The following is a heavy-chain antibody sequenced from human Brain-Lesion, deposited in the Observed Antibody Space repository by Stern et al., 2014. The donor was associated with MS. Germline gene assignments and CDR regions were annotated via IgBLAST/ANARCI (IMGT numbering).Heavy chain of an antibody. V-gene: IGHV1-18*04. CDR1: GYTFTTYG. Sequence: QVQLGQSGGEVKKPGASVKVSCKASGYTFTTYGISWVRQAPGQGLEGMGGISAYTGNTNYAQNFQGRVTMTTDTATSTAYMDLRSLRPDDTAIYYCARRVYGDYAAYQDLWGQGTPVTVSS. CDR3: ARRVYGDYAAYQDL. J-gene: IGHJ5*02. D-gene: IGHD4-17*01. CDR2: ISAYTGNT.